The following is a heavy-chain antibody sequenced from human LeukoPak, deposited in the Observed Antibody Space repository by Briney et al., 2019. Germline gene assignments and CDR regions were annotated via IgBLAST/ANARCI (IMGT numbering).Heavy chain of an antibody. Sequence: ASVTVSCKASGYTLTSYGMSGVRQAPGQGLEWMGWISDYNGNTNYAQKLQGRVTMTTDTSTSPAYMELRSLRSDDTAVYYCARDGGYYDSSGYYVSEFDYWGQGTLVTVSA. CDR3: ARDGGYYDSSGYYVSEFDY. CDR1: GYTLTSYG. V-gene: IGHV1-18*01. J-gene: IGHJ4*02. D-gene: IGHD3-22*01. CDR2: ISDYNGNT.